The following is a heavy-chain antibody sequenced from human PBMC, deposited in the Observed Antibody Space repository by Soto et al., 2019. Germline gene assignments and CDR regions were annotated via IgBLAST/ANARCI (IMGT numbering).Heavy chain of an antibody. Sequence: SETLSLTCTVSGGSISSYYWSWIRQPPGKGLEWIGYIYYSGSTNYNPSLKSRVTISVDTSKNQFSLKLSSVTAADTAVYYCARGGNDFWSCYYSLLALGREYYYYYMDVWGKGTTVTVSS. CDR1: GGSISSYY. D-gene: IGHD3-3*01. V-gene: IGHV4-59*01. CDR2: IYYSGST. CDR3: ARGGNDFWSCYYSLLALGREYYYYYMDV. J-gene: IGHJ6*03.